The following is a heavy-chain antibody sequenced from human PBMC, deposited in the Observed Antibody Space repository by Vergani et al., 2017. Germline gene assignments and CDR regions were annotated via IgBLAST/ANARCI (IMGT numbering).Heavy chain of an antibody. CDR3: ARDLGWEQLAKNPRYYYYYGMDV. CDR1: GGTFSSYA. Sequence: QVQLVQSGAEVKKPGSSVKVSCKASGGTFSSYAISWVRQAPGQGLEWMGGIIPIFGTANYAQKLQGRVTITADESTSTAYMELSSLRSEDTAVYYCARDLGWEQLAKNPRYYYYYGMDVWGQGTTVTVSS. CDR2: IIPIFGTA. V-gene: IGHV1-69*01. D-gene: IGHD6-13*01. J-gene: IGHJ6*02.